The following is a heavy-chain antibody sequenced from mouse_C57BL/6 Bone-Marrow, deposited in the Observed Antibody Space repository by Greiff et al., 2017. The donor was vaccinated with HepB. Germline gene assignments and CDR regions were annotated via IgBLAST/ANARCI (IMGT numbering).Heavy chain of an antibody. V-gene: IGHV1-7*01. CDR3: AIHYDYDDWFAY. CDR1: GYTFTSYW. J-gene: IGHJ3*01. CDR2: INPSSGYT. Sequence: VQGVESGAELAKPGASVKLSCKASGYTFTSYWMHWVKQRPGQGLEWIGYINPSSGYTKYNQKFKDKATLTADKSSSTAYMQLSSLTYEDSAVYYCAIHYDYDDWFAYWGQGTLVTVSA. D-gene: IGHD2-4*01.